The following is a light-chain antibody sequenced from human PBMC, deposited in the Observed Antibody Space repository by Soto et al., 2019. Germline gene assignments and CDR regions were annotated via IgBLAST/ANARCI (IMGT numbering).Light chain of an antibody. CDR1: QSVSSSY. V-gene: IGKV3-20*01. CDR2: RAS. Sequence: ELVMTQSPATLSVSPGERATLSCRASQSVSSSYLAWYQQKPGQALRLLIYRASSRATGIPDRFIGSGSGTDFTLTISRMEPEDFAVYDCQQYGSLITFGQGTRLEIK. J-gene: IGKJ5*01. CDR3: QQYGSLIT.